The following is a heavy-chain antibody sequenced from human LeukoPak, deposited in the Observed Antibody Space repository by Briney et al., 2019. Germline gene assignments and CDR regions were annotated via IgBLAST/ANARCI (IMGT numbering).Heavy chain of an antibody. CDR2: ISGSGGIT. V-gene: IGHV3-23*01. Sequence: GGSLRLSCEASGLTFSSYAMSWVRKAPGKGLEWVSVISGSGGITYYADSVKGRFTISRDNSKNTLYLQMNSLRAEDTAVYYCAKRIAVAGSAYYFDYWGQGTLVTVSS. CDR3: AKRIAVAGSAYYFDY. D-gene: IGHD6-19*01. CDR1: GLTFSSYA. J-gene: IGHJ4*02.